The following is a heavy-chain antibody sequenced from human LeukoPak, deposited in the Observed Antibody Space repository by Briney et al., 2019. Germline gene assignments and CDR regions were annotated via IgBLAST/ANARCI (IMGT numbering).Heavy chain of an antibody. Sequence: SQTLSLTCAISGDSVSSNSAAWNRIRQSPSRGLEWLGRTYYRSKWYNDYAVSVKSRITINPDTSQNQFSLQLNSVTPEDTAVYYCARGCNWNYGNYDYWGQGTLVTVSS. CDR3: ARGCNWNYGNYDY. D-gene: IGHD1-7*01. J-gene: IGHJ4*02. CDR2: TYYRSKWYN. V-gene: IGHV6-1*01. CDR1: GDSVSSNSAA.